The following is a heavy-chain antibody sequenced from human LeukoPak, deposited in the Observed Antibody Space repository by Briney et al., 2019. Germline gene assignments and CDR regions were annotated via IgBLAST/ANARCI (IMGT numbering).Heavy chain of an antibody. CDR1: GGSFSGYY. D-gene: IGHD2-2*01. Sequence: SETLSLTCAVYGGSFSGYYWSWIRQPPGKGLEWIGEINHSGSTNYNPSLKSRVTISVDTSKNQFSLQLTSVTGAETAGYYCARGGGSKYQLLSYQTWFDPWGQGALVTVSS. J-gene: IGHJ5*02. CDR2: INHSGST. V-gene: IGHV4-34*01. CDR3: ARGGGSKYQLLSYQTWFDP.